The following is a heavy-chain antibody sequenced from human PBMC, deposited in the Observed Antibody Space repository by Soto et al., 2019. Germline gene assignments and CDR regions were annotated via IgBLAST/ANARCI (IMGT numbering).Heavy chain of an antibody. Sequence: PPASVKVSCKTSGFTFTNSAVQWVRQDRGQRLEWIGWIIVASGRTNYAREVQERVTISRDTSTSTAYMELSGLRSEDTAVYYCVAELYSGGGCCSFDFWGQGTMVTVSS. CDR1: GFTFTNSA. CDR2: IIVASGRT. D-gene: IGHD2-21*02. CDR3: VAELYSGGGCCSFDF. V-gene: IGHV1-58*01. J-gene: IGHJ3*01.